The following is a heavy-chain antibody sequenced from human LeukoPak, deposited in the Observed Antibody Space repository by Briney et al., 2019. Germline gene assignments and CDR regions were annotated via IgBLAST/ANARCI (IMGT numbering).Heavy chain of an antibody. CDR3: AKALIQLWLPDWFDP. V-gene: IGHV3-23*01. J-gene: IGHJ5*02. Sequence: GGSLRLSCAASGLTFRSYAMNWVRQAPGKGLEWVSAISGSGGSTYYADSVKGRFTISRDNSKNTLYLQMNSLRAEDTAVYYCAKALIQLWLPDWFDPWGQGTLVTVSS. CDR2: ISGSGGST. D-gene: IGHD5-18*01. CDR1: GLTFRSYA.